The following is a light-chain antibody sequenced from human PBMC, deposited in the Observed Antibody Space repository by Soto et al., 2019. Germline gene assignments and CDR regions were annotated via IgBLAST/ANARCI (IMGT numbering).Light chain of an antibody. Sequence: DIQMTQSPSALSASLGDRVTITCRASHSIGTWLAWYQQRPGKAPKLLIYDVSSLGSGVPSRFSGGGSGTEFTLTISSLQPDDFGTYYCHQYKSYTPYTIGQGTKVEIK. CDR2: DVS. V-gene: IGKV1-5*01. CDR3: HQYKSYTPYT. J-gene: IGKJ2*01. CDR1: HSIGTW.